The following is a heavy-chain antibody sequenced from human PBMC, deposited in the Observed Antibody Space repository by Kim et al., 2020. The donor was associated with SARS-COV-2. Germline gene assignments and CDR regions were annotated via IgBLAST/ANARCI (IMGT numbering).Heavy chain of an antibody. CDR3: ARHDPSYYYGSGRGFDP. J-gene: IGHJ5*02. V-gene: IGHV4-39*01. CDR1: GASINTNYDY. Sequence: SETLSLTCIVSGASINTNYDYLGWVRRPPVKGLEWIATVSNRWGTFYNSSLRSRVTISLDTSKNEFSLSLSSVTAADTAVYYCARHDPSYYYGSGRGFDPWGQGPLVTVSS. D-gene: IGHD3-10*01. CDR2: VSNRWGT.